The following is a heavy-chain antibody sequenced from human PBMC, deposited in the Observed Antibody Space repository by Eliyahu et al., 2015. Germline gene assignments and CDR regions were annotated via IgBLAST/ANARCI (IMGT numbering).Heavy chain of an antibody. CDR1: GGSISSYX. V-gene: IGHV4-59*01. J-gene: IGHJ6*02. Sequence: QVQLQESGPGLVKPSETLSLTCTVSGGSISSYXWSWIRQPPGKXLEWIGYIXYSGSTNYNPSLKSRVTISVDTSKNQFSLKLSSVTAADTAVYYCARSSSGWWMYGMDVWGQGTTVTVSS. D-gene: IGHD6-19*01. CDR2: IXYSGST. CDR3: ARSSSGWWMYGMDV.